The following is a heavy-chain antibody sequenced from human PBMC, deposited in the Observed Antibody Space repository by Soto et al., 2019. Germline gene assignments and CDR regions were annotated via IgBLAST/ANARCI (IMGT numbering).Heavy chain of an antibody. Sequence: PGGSLRLSCAGSGFSFSTYSMNWVRQAPGKGREWVSSIYGNGGGTFYADSVKGRFTISRDNSKNTLYLQMNSLRAEDTAVYYCAKDARVDRYGHFAFWGQGTLVTVSS. D-gene: IGHD4-17*01. V-gene: IGHV3-23*01. CDR1: GFSFSTYS. CDR2: IYGNGGGT. J-gene: IGHJ4*01. CDR3: AKDARVDRYGHFAF.